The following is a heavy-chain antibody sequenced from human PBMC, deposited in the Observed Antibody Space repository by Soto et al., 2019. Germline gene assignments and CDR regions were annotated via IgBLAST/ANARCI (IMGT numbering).Heavy chain of an antibody. J-gene: IGHJ4*02. D-gene: IGHD3-3*01. Sequence: PGGSLRLSCAASGFTFSSYAMSWVRQAPGKGLEWVSAISGSGGSTYYADSVKGRFTISRDNSKNTLYLQMNSLRAGDTAVYYCAKVLAYVYYFDYWGQGTLVTVSS. CDR1: GFTFSSYA. CDR2: ISGSGGST. V-gene: IGHV3-23*01. CDR3: AKVLAYVYYFDY.